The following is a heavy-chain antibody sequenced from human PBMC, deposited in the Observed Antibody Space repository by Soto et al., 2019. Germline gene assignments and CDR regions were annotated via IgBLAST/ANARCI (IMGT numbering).Heavy chain of an antibody. V-gene: IGHV3-9*01. CDR3: AKDDSMVRGVTTSFDY. J-gene: IGHJ4*02. Sequence: EVQLVESGGGLVQPGRSLRLSCAASGFTFDDYAMHWVRQAPWKCLEWVSGISWNSGSIGYADSVKGRFTISSDNAKNSMYLQMNSLRAEDTALYYCAKDDSMVRGVTTSFDYWGQGTLVTVSS. CDR2: ISWNSGSI. D-gene: IGHD3-10*01. CDR1: GFTFDDYA.